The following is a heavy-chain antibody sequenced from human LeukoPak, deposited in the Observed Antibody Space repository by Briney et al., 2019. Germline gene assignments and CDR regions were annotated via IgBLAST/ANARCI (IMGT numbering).Heavy chain of an antibody. V-gene: IGHV4-61*02. CDR3: AREVNYDFWSGYSEGHWYFDL. CDR1: GGAISSGSYY. Sequence: PSETLSLTCTVSGGAISSGSYYWSWIRQSAGKGLEWIGRIYTSGTTNSNPSLKSRVTISVDTSKNHFSLKLSSVTAADTAVYYCAREVNYDFWSGYSEGHWYFDLWGRGTLVTVSS. J-gene: IGHJ2*01. CDR2: IYTSGTT. D-gene: IGHD3-3*01.